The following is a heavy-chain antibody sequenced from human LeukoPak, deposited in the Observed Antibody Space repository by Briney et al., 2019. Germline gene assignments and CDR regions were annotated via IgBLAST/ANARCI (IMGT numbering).Heavy chain of an antibody. CDR2: INPSTGST. Sequence: VASVKVSCKASEYTFTNYYMHWVRQAPGQGLEWMGTINPSTGSTSYTQNFQGRVTMTRDTSTSTVYMELSSLRSEDTAVYYCARFAAGDNWGQGTLVTVSS. V-gene: IGHV1-46*01. CDR3: ARFAAGDN. J-gene: IGHJ4*02. CDR1: EYTFTNYY. D-gene: IGHD2-15*01.